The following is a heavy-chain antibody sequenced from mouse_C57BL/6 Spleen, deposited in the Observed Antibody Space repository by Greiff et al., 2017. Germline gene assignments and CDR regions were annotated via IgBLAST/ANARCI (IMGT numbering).Heavy chain of an antibody. CDR2: IYPSDSGT. D-gene: IGHD2-5*01. CDR3: ARGYSNYDFDD. J-gene: IGHJ2*01. CDR1: GYTFTSYW. Sequence: QVQLQQPGAELVRPGSSVKLSCKASGYTFTSYWMDWVKQRPGQGLEWIGNIYPSDSGTHYNQKFKDKATLTVDKSSSTAYMQLSSLTSEDSAVYYCARGYSNYDFDDWGQGTTLTVAS. V-gene: IGHV1-61*01.